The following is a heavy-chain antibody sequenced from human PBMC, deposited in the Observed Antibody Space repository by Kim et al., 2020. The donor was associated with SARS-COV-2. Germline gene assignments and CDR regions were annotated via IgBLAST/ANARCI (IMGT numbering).Heavy chain of an antibody. CDR3: ARGLGKPHPGQDY. V-gene: IGHV4-34*01. CDR1: GGSFSGYY. J-gene: IGHJ4*02. CDR2: INHSGST. D-gene: IGHD1-26*01. Sequence: SETLSLTCAVYGGSFSGYYWSWIRQPPGKGLEWIGEINHSGSTNYNPSLKSRVTISVDTSKNQFSLKLSSVTAADTAVYYCARGLGKPHPGQDYWGQGTLVTVSS.